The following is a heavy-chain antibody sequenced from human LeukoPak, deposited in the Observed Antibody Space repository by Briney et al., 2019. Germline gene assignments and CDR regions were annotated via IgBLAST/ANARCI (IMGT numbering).Heavy chain of an antibody. D-gene: IGHD5-24*01. V-gene: IGHV3-66*01. CDR2: IYSGGST. Sequence: PGGSLRLSCAASGFTVSSNYMTWVRQAPGKGLEWVSVIYSGGSTDYADSVKGRFTISRDNSKNTLYLQMNSLRAEDTAVYYCARDGRDGYNNRWFDPWGQGTLVTVSS. CDR3: ARDGRDGYNNRWFDP. J-gene: IGHJ5*02. CDR1: GFTVSSNY.